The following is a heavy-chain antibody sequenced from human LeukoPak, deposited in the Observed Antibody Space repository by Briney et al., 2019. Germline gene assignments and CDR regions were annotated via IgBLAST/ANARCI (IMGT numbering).Heavy chain of an antibody. CDR1: GGTFSSYA. Sequence: GASVKVSCKASGGTFSSYAISWVRQAPGQGLEWMGGIIPIFGTANYAQKFQGRVTITADEPTSTAYMELSSLRSDDTAVYYCARERFWSGPSPLDYWGQGTLVTVSS. V-gene: IGHV1-69*13. CDR3: ARERFWSGPSPLDY. J-gene: IGHJ4*02. CDR2: IIPIFGTA. D-gene: IGHD3-3*01.